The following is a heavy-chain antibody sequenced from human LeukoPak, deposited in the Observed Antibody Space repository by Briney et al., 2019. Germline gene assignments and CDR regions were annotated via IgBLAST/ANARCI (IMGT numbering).Heavy chain of an antibody. CDR3: ARGPPYCGGDCFETFNI. CDR2: ISSSSTYI. CDR1: GFPFSDYS. V-gene: IGHV3-21*01. Sequence: GGSLRLSCAASGFPFSDYSLNWVRQAPGKGLEWVASISSSSTYIVYATLVRGRFTISRDNAKSSLYLQMNSLRAEDTAVYFCARGPPYCGGDCFETFNIWGGGTMVTVSS. J-gene: IGHJ3*02. D-gene: IGHD2-21*01.